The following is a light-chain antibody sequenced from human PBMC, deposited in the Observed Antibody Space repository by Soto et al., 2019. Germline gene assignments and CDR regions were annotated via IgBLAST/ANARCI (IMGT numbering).Light chain of an antibody. V-gene: IGKV4-1*01. CDR2: WAS. CDR1: QSVLYSSNNKNY. J-gene: IGKJ2*01. Sequence: DIVMTQSPDSLAVSLGERATIXXKSSQSVLYSSNNKNYLAWYQQKPGQPPKLLIYWASTRESGVPDRFSGSGSGTDFTLTISSLQAEDVAVYYCQQYYSTPRTFGQGTKLEIK. CDR3: QQYYSTPRT.